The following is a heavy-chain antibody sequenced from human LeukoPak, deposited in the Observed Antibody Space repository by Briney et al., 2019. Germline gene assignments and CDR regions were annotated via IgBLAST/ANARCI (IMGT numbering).Heavy chain of an antibody. Sequence: WETLSLTCTVSGGSVSSGTYYWTWIRQPPGQGLEWIGYIYYGGSTNYNPSLKTRVTISVDTSKDQFSLRLTSVSAADTATYYCARVLIAVAGYDYWGQGTQVTVSS. CDR3: ARVLIAVAGYDY. CDR1: GGSVSSGTYY. J-gene: IGHJ4*02. V-gene: IGHV4-61*01. D-gene: IGHD6-19*01. CDR2: IYYGGST.